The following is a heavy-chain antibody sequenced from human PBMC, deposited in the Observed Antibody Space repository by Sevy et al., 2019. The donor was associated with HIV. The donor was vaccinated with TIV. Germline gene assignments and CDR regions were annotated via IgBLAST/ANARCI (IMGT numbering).Heavy chain of an antibody. D-gene: IGHD3-10*01. V-gene: IGHV3-7*01. Sequence: GESLKISCAASGFTFSSYWMSWVRQAPGKGLEWVANIKQDGSEKYYVDSVKGRFTISRDNAKNSLYLQMNSLRAEDTAVYYCARDQRGFSEMDVWGQGTTVTVSS. CDR2: IKQDGSEK. J-gene: IGHJ6*02. CDR1: GFTFSSYW. CDR3: ARDQRGFSEMDV.